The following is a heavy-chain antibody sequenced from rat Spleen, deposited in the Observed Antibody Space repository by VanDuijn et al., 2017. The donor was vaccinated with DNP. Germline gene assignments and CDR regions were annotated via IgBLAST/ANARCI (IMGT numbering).Heavy chain of an antibody. D-gene: IGHD1-8*01. J-gene: IGHJ2*01. Sequence: EVQLVESGGGLVQSGRSLKVSCAASGFTFSDYNMAWVRQAPKKSLEWVATITYDGSKTYYRDSVKGRFTISRDNAESALYLRMDSLRSEDTATYYCTRHDYSNYYFDYWGRGVMVTVCS. V-gene: IGHV5-7*01. CDR3: TRHDYSNYYFDY. CDR1: GFTFSDYN. CDR2: ITYDGSKT.